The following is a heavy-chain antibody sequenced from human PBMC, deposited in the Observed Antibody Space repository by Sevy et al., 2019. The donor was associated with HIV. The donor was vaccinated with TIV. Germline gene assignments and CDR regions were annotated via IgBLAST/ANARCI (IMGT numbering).Heavy chain of an antibody. CDR2: MNPNRGNT. CDR3: AGVLGIAARLSWRY. V-gene: IGHV1-8*01. D-gene: IGHD6-6*01. J-gene: IGHJ4*02. Sequence: ASVKVSCKASGYTFTSYDINWVRQATGQGLEWMGWMNPNRGNTGYAQKFQGRVTMTRNTSISTAYMELSSLRSEDTAVYYCAGVLGIAARLSWRYWGQGTLVTVSS. CDR1: GYTFTSYD.